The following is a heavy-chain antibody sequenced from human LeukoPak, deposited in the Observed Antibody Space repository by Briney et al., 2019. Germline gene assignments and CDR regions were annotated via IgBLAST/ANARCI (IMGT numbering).Heavy chain of an antibody. V-gene: IGHV1-2*02. CDR2: INPNSGGT. CDR3: ASGGITMIVVVMHDAFDI. J-gene: IGHJ3*02. D-gene: IGHD3-22*01. Sequence: ASVKVSCKASGYTFTGYYMHWVRQAPGQRLEWMGWINPNSGGTDYAQKFQGRVTMTRDTSISTAYMELSRLRSDDTAVYYCASGGITMIVVVMHDAFDIWGQGTMVTVSS. CDR1: GYTFTGYY.